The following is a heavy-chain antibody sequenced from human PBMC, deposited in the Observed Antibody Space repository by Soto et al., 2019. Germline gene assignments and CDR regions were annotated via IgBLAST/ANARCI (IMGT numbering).Heavy chain of an antibody. CDR2: ISSSSSYI. Sequence: PGASLRLSCAASGVTFSSYSMNWVRQAPGKGLEWVSSISSSSSYISSADSVKGRFTISRDNAKNSLYLQMNSLSAEDTAVYYCAGVPDNWFDPWGQATLVTVSS. J-gene: IGHJ5*02. CDR3: AGVPDNWFDP. V-gene: IGHV3-21*01. CDR1: GVTFSSYS.